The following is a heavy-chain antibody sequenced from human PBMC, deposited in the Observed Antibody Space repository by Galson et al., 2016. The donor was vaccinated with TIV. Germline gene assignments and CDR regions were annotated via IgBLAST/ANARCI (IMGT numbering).Heavy chain of an antibody. V-gene: IGHV3-21*01. J-gene: IGHJ4*02. D-gene: IGHD3-3*01. CDR3: ARHYDFWSGHSWGY. CDR2: ISRSSNFI. Sequence: SLRLSCAASGFTFSSYGMSWVRQAPGKGLEWVSSISRSSNFIFYADSVKGRFTISRDDAKNSLYLHMDSLRADDTAVYYCARHYDFWSGHSWGYWGQGTLVTVSS. CDR1: GFTFSSYG.